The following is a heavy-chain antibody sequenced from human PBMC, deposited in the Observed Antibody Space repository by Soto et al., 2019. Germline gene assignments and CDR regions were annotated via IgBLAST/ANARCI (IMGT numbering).Heavy chain of an antibody. Sequence: PGGSLRLSCAASGFTFSSYAMHWVRQAPGKGLEWVAVISYDGSNKYYADSVKGRFTISRDNSKNTLYLQMNSLRAEDTAVYYCARVAPRWGGYPRGGFDYWGQGTLVTVSS. CDR2: ISYDGSNK. J-gene: IGHJ4*02. CDR1: GFTFSSYA. CDR3: ARVAPRWGGYPRGGFDY. V-gene: IGHV3-30-3*01. D-gene: IGHD5-12*01.